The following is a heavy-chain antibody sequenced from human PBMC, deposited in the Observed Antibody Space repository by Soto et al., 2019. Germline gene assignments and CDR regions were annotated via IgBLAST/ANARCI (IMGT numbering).Heavy chain of an antibody. CDR2: IYYSGST. V-gene: IGHV4-59*01. J-gene: IGHJ6*02. Sequence: QVQLQESGPGLVKHSETLYLTCTVSGGSISSYYWSWIRQPPGKGLEWIGYIYYSGSTNYNPSLKSRVTISVDTSKNQFSLKLSSVTAADTAVYYCARDRVVPAAHYGMDVWGQGTTVTVPS. CDR3: ARDRVVPAAHYGMDV. CDR1: GGSISSYY. D-gene: IGHD2-2*01.